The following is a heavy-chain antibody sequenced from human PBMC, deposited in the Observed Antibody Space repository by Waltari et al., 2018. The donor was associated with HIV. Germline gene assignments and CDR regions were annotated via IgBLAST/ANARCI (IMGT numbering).Heavy chain of an antibody. CDR2: IWYDGSNK. J-gene: IGHJ4*02. Sequence: QVQLVESGGGLVKPGGSLRLSCAASGFSFSSHGIPWVRQAPGKGLEWVAVIWYDGSNKYYADSVKGRFTISRDNSKKTLYLQMNSLRAEDTAVYYCARDLSGVGTALDYWGQGTLVTVSS. V-gene: IGHV3-33*08. CDR3: ARDLSGVGTALDY. D-gene: IGHD2-21*02. CDR1: GFSFSSHG.